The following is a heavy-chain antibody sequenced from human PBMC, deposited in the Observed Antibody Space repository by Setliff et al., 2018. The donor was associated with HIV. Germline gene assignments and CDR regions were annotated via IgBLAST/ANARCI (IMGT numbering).Heavy chain of an antibody. CDR2: IYYSGIT. V-gene: IGHV4-61*01. Sequence: PSETLSLTCTVSGGSVGSGSYYWSWIRQSPGKGLEWIGYIYYSGITTYNPSLKSRVTISVDTSKNQFSLKLSSVTAAGTAVYYCARDPPGYGDSNDFWGQGTLVTVSS. J-gene: IGHJ4*02. CDR1: GGSVGSGSYY. D-gene: IGHD4-17*01. CDR3: ARDPPGYGDSNDF.